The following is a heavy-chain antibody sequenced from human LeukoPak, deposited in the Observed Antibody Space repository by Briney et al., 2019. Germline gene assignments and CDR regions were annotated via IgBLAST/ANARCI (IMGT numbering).Heavy chain of an antibody. V-gene: IGHV1-46*01. CDR1: GYTFTSYY. CDR3: ARDQSGWNYGDFDY. Sequence: ASVKVSRKASGYTFTSYYMHWVRQAPGQGLEWMGIINPSGGSTSYAQKFQGRVTMTRNMSTSTVYMELSSLRSEDTAVYYCARDQSGWNYGDFDYWGQGTLVTVSS. D-gene: IGHD1-7*01. CDR2: INPSGGST. J-gene: IGHJ4*02.